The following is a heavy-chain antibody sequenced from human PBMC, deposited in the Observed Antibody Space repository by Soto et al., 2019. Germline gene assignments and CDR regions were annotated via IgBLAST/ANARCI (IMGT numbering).Heavy chain of an antibody. CDR2: ISQDGSEK. CDR1: GFTFSSYA. V-gene: IGHV3-7*01. J-gene: IGHJ6*03. D-gene: IGHD2-2*01. Sequence: PGGSLRLSCAASGFTFSSYAMSWVRQAPGKGLEWVSAISQDGSEKYYVDSVKGRFTISRDNAKNSLYLQMNSLRAEDTAVYYCARGEEDIVVVPAATDYYYYYYMDVWGKGTTVTVPS. CDR3: ARGEEDIVVVPAATDYYYYYYMDV.